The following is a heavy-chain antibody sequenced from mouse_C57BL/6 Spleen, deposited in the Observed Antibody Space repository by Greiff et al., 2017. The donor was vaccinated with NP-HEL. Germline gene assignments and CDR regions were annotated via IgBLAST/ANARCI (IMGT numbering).Heavy chain of an antibody. D-gene: IGHD1-2*01. CDR2: IDPSDSYT. CDR1: GYTFTSYW. V-gene: IGHV1-50*01. CDR3: TEGDYGRGFAY. Sequence: QVQLQQPGAELVKPGASVKLSCKASGYTFTSYWMQWVKQRPGPGLEWIGEIDPSDSYTNYNQKFKGKATLTVDTSSSTAYMQLSSLTSEDSAVYYCTEGDYGRGFAYWGQGTLVTVSA. J-gene: IGHJ3*01.